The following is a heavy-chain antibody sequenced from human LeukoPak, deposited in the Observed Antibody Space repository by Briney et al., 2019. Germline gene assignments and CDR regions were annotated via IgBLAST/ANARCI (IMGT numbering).Heavy chain of an antibody. CDR2: ISYDGSNE. Sequence: PGGSLRLSCAASGFTFSSYAMHWVRQAPGKGLEWVAVISYDGSNEYYADSVKGRFTISRDNSKNTLYLQMNSLRAEDTAVYYCARGQWFGELLFQPPRWFDPWGQGTLVTVSS. J-gene: IGHJ5*02. D-gene: IGHD3-10*01. V-gene: IGHV3-30-3*01. CDR1: GFTFSSYA. CDR3: ARGQWFGELLFQPPRWFDP.